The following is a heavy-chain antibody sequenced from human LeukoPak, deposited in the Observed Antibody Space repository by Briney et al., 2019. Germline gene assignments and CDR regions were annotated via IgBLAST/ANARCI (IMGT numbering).Heavy chain of an antibody. CDR2: FYYSGGT. CDR1: GVSGSNHY. Sequence: PSETLSLTCTVSGVSGSNHYWSWIRQPPGKGLEWIVWFYYSGGTYFNPSLGSRVTISADTSRNHLSLNLRSLTAADTAVYYCARHSSGWHFDSWGQGALVTVSS. J-gene: IGHJ4*02. D-gene: IGHD6-19*01. CDR3: ARHSSGWHFDS. V-gene: IGHV4-59*02.